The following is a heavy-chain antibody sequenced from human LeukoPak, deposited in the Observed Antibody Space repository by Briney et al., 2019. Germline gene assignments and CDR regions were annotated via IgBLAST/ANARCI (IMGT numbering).Heavy chain of an antibody. CDR1: GFXFSSYW. Sequence: GRSLRLSCAASGFXFSSYWIHWVRQAPGKGLMWVSRINSDRRNTSYADSLKGRFTISRDSAKNTLYLQMNSLRAEDTAVYCCARVSIFGVVATFVYWGEGTLVGVSS. D-gene: IGHD3-3*01. V-gene: IGHV3-74*01. CDR3: ARVSIFGVVATFVY. J-gene: IGHJ4*02. CDR2: INSDRRNT.